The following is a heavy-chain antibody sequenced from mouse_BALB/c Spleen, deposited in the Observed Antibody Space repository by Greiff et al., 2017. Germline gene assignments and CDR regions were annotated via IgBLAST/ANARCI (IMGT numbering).Heavy chain of an antibody. CDR3: AGQLGLRAMDY. CDR2: INPDSSTI. CDR1: GFDFSRYW. V-gene: IGHV4-1*02. D-gene: IGHD3-1*01. J-gene: IGHJ4*01. Sequence: EVQLQQSGGGLVQPGGSLKLSCAASGFDFSRYWMSWVRQAPGKGLEWIGEINPDSSTINYTPSLKDKFIISRDNAKNTLYLQMSKVRSEDTALYYCAGQLGLRAMDYWGQGTSVTVSS.